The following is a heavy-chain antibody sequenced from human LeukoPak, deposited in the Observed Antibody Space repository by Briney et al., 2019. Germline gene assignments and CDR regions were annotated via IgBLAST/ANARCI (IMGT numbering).Heavy chain of an antibody. CDR3: ATVGEECGYSYGRDYFDSSAYYFFDY. D-gene: IGHD3-22*01. V-gene: IGHV3-11*04. J-gene: IGHJ4*02. CDR1: GFNFSAYY. Sequence: KPGGSLRLSCATSGFNFSAYYINWIRQAPGKGLAWVSSISGKGTTKSYDDTVKGRFTVSRDNTEKTVSLQMNSLRAEDTAVYYCATVGEECGYSYGRDYFDSSAYYFFDYWGQGTLVTVSS. CDR2: ISGKGTTK.